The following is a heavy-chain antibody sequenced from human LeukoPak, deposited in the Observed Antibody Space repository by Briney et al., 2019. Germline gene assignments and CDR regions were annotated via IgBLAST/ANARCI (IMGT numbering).Heavy chain of an antibody. Sequence: SETLSLTCTVSGGSISSYYWGWIRQPAGKGLEWIGRIYTSGSTNYNPSLKSRVTMSVDTSKNQFSLKLSSVTAADTAVYYCARDDYYGSGSPNDAFDIWGQGTMVTVSS. J-gene: IGHJ3*02. CDR3: ARDDYYGSGSPNDAFDI. CDR2: IYTSGST. CDR1: GGSISSYY. V-gene: IGHV4-4*07. D-gene: IGHD3-10*01.